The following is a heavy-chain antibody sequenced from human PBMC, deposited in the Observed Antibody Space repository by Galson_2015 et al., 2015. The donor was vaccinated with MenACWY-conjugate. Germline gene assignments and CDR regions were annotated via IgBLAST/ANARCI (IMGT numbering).Heavy chain of an antibody. J-gene: IGHJ2*01. D-gene: IGHD3-3*02. CDR3: ARGHPLVFLEWLLNYWYFDL. CDR1: GGSFSGYY. CDR2: INHSGST. Sequence: SETLSLTCAVYGGSFSGYYWSWIRQPPGKGLEWIGEINHSGSTNYNPSLKSRVTISADTSKNQFSLKLSSVTAADTAVYYCARGHPLVFLEWLLNYWYFDLWGRGTLVTVSS. V-gene: IGHV4-34*01.